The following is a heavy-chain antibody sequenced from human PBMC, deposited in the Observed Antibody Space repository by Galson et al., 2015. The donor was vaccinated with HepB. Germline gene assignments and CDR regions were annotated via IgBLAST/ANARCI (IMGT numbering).Heavy chain of an antibody. CDR2: LSDGGDRTT. V-gene: IGHV3-23*01. D-gene: IGHD6-13*01. CDR1: GFTFSTYA. CDR3: AKSYLAYTSSNRYLAFDI. J-gene: IGHJ3*02. Sequence: SLRLSCAASGFTFSTYAMNWVRQAPGKGLEWVSTLSDGGDRTTKYADSVKGRFTISRDNSKNTLYLQMNSLRAEDTAVYYCAKSYLAYTSSNRYLAFDIWGQGTMVTVSS.